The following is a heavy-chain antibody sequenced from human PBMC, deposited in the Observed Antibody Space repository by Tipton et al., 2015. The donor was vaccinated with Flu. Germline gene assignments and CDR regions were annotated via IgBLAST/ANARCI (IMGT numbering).Heavy chain of an antibody. CDR3: AKGLDP. CDR1: GGSFSGYY. V-gene: IGHV4-34*09. CDR2: IYYSGLS. J-gene: IGHJ5*02. Sequence: LRLSCAIYGGSFSGYYWSWIRQRPGKGLEWIGYIYYSGLSLYNPSLKSRLTISVDKSKNQFSLRLNSVTAADTAVYYCAKGLDPWGQGTLVTVSS.